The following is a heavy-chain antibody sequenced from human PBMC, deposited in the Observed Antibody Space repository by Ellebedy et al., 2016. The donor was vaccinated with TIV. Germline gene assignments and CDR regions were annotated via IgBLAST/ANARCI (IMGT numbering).Heavy chain of an antibody. Sequence: MPSETLSLTCTVSDGTTSGDYWSWIRQPPGKGLEWIGYIHYSGSTSYNPSLKSRVTISGDTSTSHFSLKLSSVTAADTAIYFCARIGLSDGYWSLFDFWGQGTVVIVSS. V-gene: IGHV4-59*01. J-gene: IGHJ4*02. D-gene: IGHD3-22*01. CDR3: ARIGLSDGYWSLFDF. CDR1: DGTTSGDY. CDR2: IHYSGST.